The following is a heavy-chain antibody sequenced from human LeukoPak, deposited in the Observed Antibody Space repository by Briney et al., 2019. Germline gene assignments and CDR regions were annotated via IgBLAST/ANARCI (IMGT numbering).Heavy chain of an antibody. V-gene: IGHV3-23*01. Sequence: PGGSLRLSCAASGFTFSSYAMSWVRQAPGKGLEWVSALSGTGGSTFYADSVKGRFTISRDNSKNTLFLQMDSLRAEDTAVYYCAKASTTAGRYYLDYWGQGTLVTVSS. CDR2: LSGTGGST. D-gene: IGHD5/OR15-5a*01. CDR3: AKASTTAGRYYLDY. CDR1: GFTFSSYA. J-gene: IGHJ4*02.